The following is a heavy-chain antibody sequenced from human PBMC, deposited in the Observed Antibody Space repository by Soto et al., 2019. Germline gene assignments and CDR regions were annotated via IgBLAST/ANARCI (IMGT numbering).Heavy chain of an antibody. Sequence: SETLSLTCAVYGGSFSGYYWNWIRQPPGKGLEWIGEIDHSGYTNYSPSFEGRVNISADRSIATAYLHWTSLETSDTAIYYCSRHQVEMVAEDSWGQGTLVTVSS. CDR1: GGSFSGYY. CDR2: IDHSGYT. CDR3: SRHQVEMVAEDS. D-gene: IGHD5-12*01. J-gene: IGHJ4*02. V-gene: IGHV4-34*01.